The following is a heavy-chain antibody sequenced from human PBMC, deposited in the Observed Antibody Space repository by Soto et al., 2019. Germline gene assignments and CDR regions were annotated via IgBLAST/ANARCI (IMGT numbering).Heavy chain of an antibody. CDR1: GFTFSSYE. Sequence: PGGSLRLSCAASGFTFSSYEMNWVRQAPGKGLEWVSYISSSGSTIYYADSVKGRFTISRDNAKNSLYLQMNSLRAEDTAVYYCARDGRMGAAGTRDYWGQGTLVTVSS. J-gene: IGHJ4*02. V-gene: IGHV3-48*03. D-gene: IGHD6-13*01. CDR3: ARDGRMGAAGTRDY. CDR2: ISSSGSTI.